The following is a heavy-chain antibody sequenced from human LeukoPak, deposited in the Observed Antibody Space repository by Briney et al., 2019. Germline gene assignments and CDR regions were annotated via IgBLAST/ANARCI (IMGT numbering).Heavy chain of an antibody. J-gene: IGHJ4*02. CDR1: GFTFSSYW. D-gene: IGHD4-11*01. CDR2: INSDGSTT. CDR3: AKGGHYSFFDY. Sequence: GGSLRLSCAASGFTFSSYWMHWVRQAPGKGLVWVSRINSDGSTTRYADSVKGRFTISRDNAKNTLYLQMSSLRAEDTGIYYCAKGGHYSFFDYWGQGTLVTVSS. V-gene: IGHV3-74*01.